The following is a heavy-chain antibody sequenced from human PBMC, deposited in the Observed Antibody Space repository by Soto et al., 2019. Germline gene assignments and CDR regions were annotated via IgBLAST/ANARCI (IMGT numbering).Heavy chain of an antibody. Sequence: QVQLQESGPGLVKPSQTLSLPCTVSGGSISSGGCYWSWIRQHPGKGLEWIGYIYYSGSTYSNPSLKSRVTISVETSKDQFSLKLSSLAAADTAVYYCAASCVGCGGFNYYGMDDWRQGTTGTVSS. J-gene: IGHJ6*02. CDR2: IYYSGST. D-gene: IGHD2-21*01. V-gene: IGHV4-31*03. CDR1: GGSISSGGCY. CDR3: AASCVGCGGFNYYGMDD.